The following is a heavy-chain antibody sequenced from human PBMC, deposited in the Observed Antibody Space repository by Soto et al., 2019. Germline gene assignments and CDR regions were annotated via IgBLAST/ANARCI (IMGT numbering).Heavy chain of an antibody. J-gene: IGHJ4*02. D-gene: IGHD2-2*01. CDR1: GFTFSNYG. CDR2: ISSRGNYM. V-gene: IGHV3-21*01. CDR3: ARDCSSTSCYGGHFDY. Sequence: EVQLVESGGGLVKPGGSLGLSCAASGFTFSNYGMNWVRQAPGKGLEWVSSISSRGNYMYNADSVKGRFTISRDNAKNSLYLQMNSLRAEDTAVYYCARDCSSTSCYGGHFDYWGQGTLVTVSS.